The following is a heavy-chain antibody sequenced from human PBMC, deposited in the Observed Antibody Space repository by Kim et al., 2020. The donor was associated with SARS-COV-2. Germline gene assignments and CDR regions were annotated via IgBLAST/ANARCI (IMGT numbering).Heavy chain of an antibody. V-gene: IGHV3-13*01. J-gene: IGHJ3*02. Sequence: PGSVKGRFTISRENAKNSLYLQMNSLRAGDTAVYYCARGLTGTEGAAFDIWGQGTMVTVSS. D-gene: IGHD1-7*01. CDR3: ARGLTGTEGAAFDI.